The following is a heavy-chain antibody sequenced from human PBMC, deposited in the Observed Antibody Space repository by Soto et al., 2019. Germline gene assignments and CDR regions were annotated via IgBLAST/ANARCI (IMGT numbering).Heavy chain of an antibody. D-gene: IGHD5-12*01. CDR2: IVPVFGRP. Sequence: VASVKVSCKASGGSFSSFGISWVRQAPGQGLEWMGGIVPVFGRPNYAQRLRGRLTITADESTSTGYMELISLRSDDTAVYYCAREGSGYNFWGHGTQVTVSS. J-gene: IGHJ4*01. V-gene: IGHV1-69*13. CDR1: GGSFSSFG. CDR3: AREGSGYNF.